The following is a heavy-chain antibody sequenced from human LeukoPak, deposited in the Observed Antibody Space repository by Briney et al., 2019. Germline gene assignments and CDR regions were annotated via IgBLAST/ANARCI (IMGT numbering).Heavy chain of an antibody. CDR2: ISSSSSYI. D-gene: IGHD1-26*01. V-gene: IGHV3-21*01. CDR1: GFTVTSAY. Sequence: GGSLRLSCAASGFTVTSAYMTWVRQAPGKGLEWVSSISSSSSYIYYADSVKGRFTISRDNAKNSLYLQMNSLRAEDTAVYYCAREKPIVGATTRWFDPWGQGTLVTVSS. J-gene: IGHJ5*02. CDR3: AREKPIVGATTRWFDP.